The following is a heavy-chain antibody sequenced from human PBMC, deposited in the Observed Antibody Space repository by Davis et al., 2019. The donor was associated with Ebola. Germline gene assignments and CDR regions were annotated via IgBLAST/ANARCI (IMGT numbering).Heavy chain of an antibody. D-gene: IGHD3-10*01. J-gene: IGHJ5*02. CDR2: IDPSDSYT. V-gene: IGHV5-10-1*01. Sequence: PGGSLRLSCKGSGYSFTSYWISWVRQMPGKGLEWMGRIDPSDSYTNYSPSFQGHVTISADKSISAAYLQWSSLKASDTAMYYCARMATNGDNWFDPWGQGTLVTVSS. CDR3: ARMATNGDNWFDP. CDR1: GYSFTSYW.